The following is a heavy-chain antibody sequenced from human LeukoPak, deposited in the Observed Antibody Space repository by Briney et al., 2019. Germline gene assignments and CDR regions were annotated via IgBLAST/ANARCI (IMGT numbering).Heavy chain of an antibody. CDR2: FVPEHGET. CDR3: SIRLRFLEWLAPGDY. V-gene: IGHV1-24*01. J-gene: IGHJ4*02. CDR1: GHILSEIS. Sequence: ASVKVSCKVSGHILSEISMHWVRQAPGKGLEWVGNFVPEHGETVYAQNLQGRVTMSNDTSTETAYMELSSLRSDDTAVYYCSIRLRFLEWLAPGDYWGQGSPVTVSS. D-gene: IGHD3-3*01.